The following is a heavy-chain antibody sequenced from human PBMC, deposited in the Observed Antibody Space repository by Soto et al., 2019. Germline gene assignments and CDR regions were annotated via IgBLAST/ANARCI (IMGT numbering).Heavy chain of an antibody. V-gene: IGHV4-59*01. CDR2: IYNSGST. CDR3: ASSTPRLAAAGFVY. D-gene: IGHD6-13*01. CDR1: GGSISSFY. J-gene: IGHJ4*02. Sequence: SETLSLTCTVSGGSISSFYWSWIRQPPGKGLEWIGYIYNSGSTNYNPSLKSRVTISVYTSKNQFSLKLSSVTAADTAVYYCASSTPRLAAAGFVYWGQGTLVTVSS.